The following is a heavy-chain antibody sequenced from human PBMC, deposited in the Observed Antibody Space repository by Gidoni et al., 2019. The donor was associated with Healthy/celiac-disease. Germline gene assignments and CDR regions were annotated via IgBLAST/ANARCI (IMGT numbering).Heavy chain of an antibody. D-gene: IGHD4-17*01. V-gene: IGHV4-39*01. Sequence: QLQLQESGPGLVKPSETLSLTCTVSGGSISSSSYYWGWIRPPPGKGLEWIGSIYYSGSTYYNPALKSRVTISVDTSKNQFSLKLSSVTAADTAVYYCARTVTTVTTSGGFDPWGQGTLVTVSS. CDR2: IYYSGST. J-gene: IGHJ5*02. CDR1: GGSISSSSYY. CDR3: ARTVTTVTTSGGFDP.